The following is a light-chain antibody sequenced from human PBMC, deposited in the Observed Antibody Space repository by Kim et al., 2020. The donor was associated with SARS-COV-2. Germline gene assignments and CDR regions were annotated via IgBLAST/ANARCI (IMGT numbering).Light chain of an antibody. Sequence: GHSITISCTGTSRDVGGYNTVSWYQQQPGKAPKLIIYDGSSRPSGTSNRFSASKSANTASLTISGFQAEDEADYYCCSYTSSSILFGGGTQLTVL. V-gene: IGLV2-14*03. CDR2: DGS. CDR3: CSYTSSSIL. CDR1: SRDVGGYNT. J-gene: IGLJ3*02.